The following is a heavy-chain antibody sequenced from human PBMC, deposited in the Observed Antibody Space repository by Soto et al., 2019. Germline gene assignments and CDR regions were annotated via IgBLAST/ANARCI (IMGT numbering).Heavy chain of an antibody. CDR2: IYYSGST. V-gene: IGHV4-59*01. CDR3: ARARAYYDFWSGYYLYYYYGMDV. Sequence: PSETLSLTCTVSGGSISSYYWSWIRQPPGKGLEWIGYIYYSGSTNYNPSLKSRVTISVDTSKNQFSLKLSSVTAADTAVYYCARARAYYDFWSGYYLYYYYGMDVWGQGTTVTVSS. D-gene: IGHD3-3*01. CDR1: GGSISSYY. J-gene: IGHJ6*02.